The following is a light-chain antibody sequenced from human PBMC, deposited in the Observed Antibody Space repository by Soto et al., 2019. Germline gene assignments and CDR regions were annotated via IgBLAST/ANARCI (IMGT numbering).Light chain of an antibody. J-gene: IGKJ1*01. CDR3: QHYSNWPRWT. Sequence: EIVLTQSPATLSASPGERATLSCRASQSVSGSLAWYQQKPGQAPRLLIYDASTRPTAIPGRFSGSGSGTEYTLTISSLQSEDFAVYYCQHYSNWPRWTFGQGTKVEIK. CDR1: QSVSGS. CDR2: DAS. V-gene: IGKV3-15*01.